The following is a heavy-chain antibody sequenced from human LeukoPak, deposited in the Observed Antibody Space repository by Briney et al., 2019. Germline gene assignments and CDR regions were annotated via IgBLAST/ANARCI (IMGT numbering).Heavy chain of an antibody. J-gene: IGHJ5*02. CDR2: IYYSGST. V-gene: IGHV4-61*01. CDR3: ARFKILPAFDP. Sequence: PSETLSLTCTVSGGSISSGSYYWSWIRQPPGKGLEWIGYIYYSGSTNYNPSLKSRVTISVDTSKNQFSLKLSSVTAADTAVYYCARFKILPAFDPWGQGTLVTVSS. CDR1: GGSISSGSYY.